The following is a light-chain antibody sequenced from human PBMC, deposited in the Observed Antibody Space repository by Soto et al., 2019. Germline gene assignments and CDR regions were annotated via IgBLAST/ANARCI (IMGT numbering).Light chain of an antibody. J-gene: IGLJ2*01. CDR2: STN. CDR3: VLYMGSGISV. CDR1: SGSVSTIYY. V-gene: IGLV8-61*01. Sequence: QAVVTQEPSFSVSPGGTVTLTCGFSSGSVSTIYYPRWYQQTPGQAPRTLIYSTNTRSSGVPERFSGAILGNKAALTITVAQADDESDYYCVLYMGSGISVFGGGTKLTVL.